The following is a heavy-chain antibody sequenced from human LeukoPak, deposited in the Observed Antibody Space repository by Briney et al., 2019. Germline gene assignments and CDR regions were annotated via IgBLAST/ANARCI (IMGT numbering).Heavy chain of an antibody. CDR1: GGTFSSYA. V-gene: IGHV1-69*01. Sequence: GSSVKVSCKASGGTFSSYAISWMRQAPGQGLEWMGGIIPIFGTANYAHKFQGRVTITADESTSTAYMELSSLRSEDAVVYYCARHGRSGYPDYWGQGTLVTVSS. J-gene: IGHJ4*02. D-gene: IGHD3-3*01. CDR3: ARHGRSGYPDY. CDR2: IIPIFGTA.